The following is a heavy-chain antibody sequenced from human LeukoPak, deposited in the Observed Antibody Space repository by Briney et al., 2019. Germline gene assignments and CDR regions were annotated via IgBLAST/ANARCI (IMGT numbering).Heavy chain of an antibody. Sequence: GGSLRLSCEASGVTFSSYVMSWVRQAPGKGPEWVSGISGSGGGTYADSVKGRFAISRDNSKNTLYLQMNSLRAEDTAVYYCANYRIQLWQRNDAFDIWGQGTMVTVSS. D-gene: IGHD5-18*01. CDR3: ANYRIQLWQRNDAFDI. J-gene: IGHJ3*02. V-gene: IGHV3-23*01. CDR2: ISGSGGGT. CDR1: GVTFSSYV.